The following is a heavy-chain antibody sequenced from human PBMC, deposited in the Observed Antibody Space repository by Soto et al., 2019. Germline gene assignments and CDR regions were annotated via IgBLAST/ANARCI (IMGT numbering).Heavy chain of an antibody. J-gene: IGHJ4*02. V-gene: IGHV1-2*02. D-gene: IGHD5-18*01. CDR2: IDPRNGGT. CDR1: GYMFSDYY. Sequence: QVQLVQSGSDVKKPGASFTVSCKASGYMFSDYYIHWVRQAPGQGLEWMGWIDPRNGGTKYAQKFQDRLTMTTDTSTSTAFLELRRLRLDDTAVFFCARVLYRNVIHAWGQGTLVTVSS. CDR3: ARVLYRNVIHA.